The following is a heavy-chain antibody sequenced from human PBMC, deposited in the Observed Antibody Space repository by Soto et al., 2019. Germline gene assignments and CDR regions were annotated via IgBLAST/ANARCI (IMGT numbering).Heavy chain of an antibody. CDR2: IGTAGDT. CDR3: AKSQEIGTHFFDS. CDR1: GFTFSGFD. Sequence: GSLRLSCEASGFTFSGFDMHWVRQPTGKGLEWVSSIGTAGDTYYAVSVKGRFTISRDNARNSLSLQMNSLRAGDMAVYFCAKSQEIGTHFFDSWGQGTQVTVSS. J-gene: IGHJ4*02. D-gene: IGHD6-13*01. V-gene: IGHV3-13*01.